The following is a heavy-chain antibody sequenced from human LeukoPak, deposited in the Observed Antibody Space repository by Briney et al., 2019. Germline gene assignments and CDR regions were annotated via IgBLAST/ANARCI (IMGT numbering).Heavy chain of an antibody. CDR1: GFTFSSYS. J-gene: IGHJ6*03. CDR2: ISSSSSYI. D-gene: IGHD2-2*01. V-gene: IGHV3-21*01. Sequence: GGSLRLSCAASGFTFSSYSMNWVRQAPGKGLEWVSSISSSSSYIYYADSVKGRFTISRDNAKNSLYLQMNSLRAEDTAVYYCARGGCSSTSCHGYYYYYYMDVWGKGTTVTVSS. CDR3: ARGGCSSTSCHGYYYYYYMDV.